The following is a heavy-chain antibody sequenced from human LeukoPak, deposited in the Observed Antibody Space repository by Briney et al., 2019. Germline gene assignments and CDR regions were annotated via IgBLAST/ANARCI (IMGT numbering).Heavy chain of an antibody. CDR1: GFTFSSYS. V-gene: IGHV3-21*01. CDR2: ISPNSIYI. J-gene: IGHJ5*02. CDR3: ARAEIDQNKKYNWFDP. Sequence: PGGSLRLSCAASGFTFSSYSMNWVRQAPGKGLEWVSSISPNSIYIYYADSVKGRFTISRDNAKNSLYLQMNSLRVEDTALYYCARAEIDQNKKYNWFDPWGQGTLVTVSS.